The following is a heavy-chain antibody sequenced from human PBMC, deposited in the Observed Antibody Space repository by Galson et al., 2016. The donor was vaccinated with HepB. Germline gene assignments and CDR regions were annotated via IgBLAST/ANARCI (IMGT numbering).Heavy chain of an antibody. CDR1: GFAFSSHW. J-gene: IGHJ5*02. V-gene: IGHV3-74*01. CDR3: VRDHSVVPTTAYNWFDP. D-gene: IGHD4-23*01. CDR2: INSDGTIS. Sequence: LRLSCAASGFAFSSHWMHWVRQDLGKGLVWVSRINSDGTISNYADSAKGRFTISRDNAKNTLYLQMNSLRAEDTAVYFCVRDHSVVPTTAYNWFDPWGRGTLVTVSS.